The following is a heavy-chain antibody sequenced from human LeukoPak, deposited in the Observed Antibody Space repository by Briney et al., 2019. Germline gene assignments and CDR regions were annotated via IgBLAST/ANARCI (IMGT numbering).Heavy chain of an antibody. CDR1: GFTFSRYG. V-gene: IGHV3-30*18. CDR2: ISYDGGNE. CDR3: AKSALSSSWFPFDY. D-gene: IGHD6-13*01. J-gene: IGHJ4*02. Sequence: GRSLRLSCAASGFTFSRYGMHWVRQAPGKGLEWVAVISYDGGNEYYADSVKGRFTISRDNSKNTLYLQMNSLRAEDTAVYYCAKSALSSSWFPFDYWGQGTLVTVSS.